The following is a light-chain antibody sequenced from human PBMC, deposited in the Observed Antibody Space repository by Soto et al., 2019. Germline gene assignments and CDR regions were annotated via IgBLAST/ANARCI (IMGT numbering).Light chain of an antibody. Sequence: DIQMTQSPSSLSASVGDRVSITCRASQSISNSLNWYQQKPGKAPKVVIYAASNLQSGVPARFSGSGSGTVFTPPISSRQPEDFAPYYCQQTYSVSRVTFGPGTKVDIK. CDR3: QQTYSVSRVT. CDR1: QSISNS. CDR2: AAS. V-gene: IGKV1-39*01. J-gene: IGKJ3*01.